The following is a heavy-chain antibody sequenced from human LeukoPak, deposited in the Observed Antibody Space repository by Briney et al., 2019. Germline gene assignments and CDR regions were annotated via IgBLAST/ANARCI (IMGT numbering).Heavy chain of an antibody. D-gene: IGHD3-10*01. V-gene: IGHV3-33*01. Sequence: GGSLRLSCAASGFTFSNYGMHWVRQAPGKGLEWLAAIFYDGSNKYYADTVKGRFTISRDNAKNTLYLQMNSLRAEDAAVYYCARDHGAPLDAFDIWGQGTMVTVSS. J-gene: IGHJ3*02. CDR3: ARDHGAPLDAFDI. CDR1: GFTFSNYG. CDR2: IFYDGSNK.